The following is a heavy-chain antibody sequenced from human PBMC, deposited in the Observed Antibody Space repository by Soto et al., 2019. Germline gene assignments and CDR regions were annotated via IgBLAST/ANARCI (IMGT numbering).Heavy chain of an antibody. D-gene: IGHD2-15*01. J-gene: IGHJ6*02. Sequence: SETLSLTCTVSGGSISSYYWSWIRQPPGKGLEWIGYIYYSGSTNYNPSLKSRVTISVDTSKNQFSLKLSSVTAADTAVYYCARDKRIRKRYCSGGSCYGDYYYYGMDVWGQGTTVTVSS. V-gene: IGHV4-59*01. CDR3: ARDKRIRKRYCSGGSCYGDYYYYGMDV. CDR1: GGSISSYY. CDR2: IYYSGST.